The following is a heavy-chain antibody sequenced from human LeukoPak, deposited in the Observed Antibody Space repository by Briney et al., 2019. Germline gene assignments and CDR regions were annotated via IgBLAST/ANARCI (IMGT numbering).Heavy chain of an antibody. CDR2: IGIDSGNT. CDR1: GFPFNEYS. D-gene: IGHD1-1*01. CDR3: ARDHNYAFDN. Sequence: GGSLRLSCTASGFPFNEYSMNWVRQAPGKGLEWIAYIGIDSGNTWYADSVKGRFTTSADSAKNSVSLQMSSPRVEDTAVYYCARDHNYAFDNWGQGTLVSVSS. J-gene: IGHJ4*02. V-gene: IGHV3-48*04.